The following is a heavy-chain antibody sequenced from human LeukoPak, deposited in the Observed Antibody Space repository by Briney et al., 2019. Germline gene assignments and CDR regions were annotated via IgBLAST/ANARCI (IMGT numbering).Heavy chain of an antibody. CDR3: ARDRRAYSGYDSFDY. J-gene: IGHJ4*02. Sequence: PSETLSLTCTVSGGSISSSSYYWGWMRQSPGKGLTWIGYIYYSGSTNYNPSLKSRVTISVDTSKNQFSLNLSSVTAADTAVYYCARDRRAYSGYDSFDYWGQGILVTVSS. D-gene: IGHD5-12*01. V-gene: IGHV4-61*01. CDR1: GGSISSSSYY. CDR2: IYYSGST.